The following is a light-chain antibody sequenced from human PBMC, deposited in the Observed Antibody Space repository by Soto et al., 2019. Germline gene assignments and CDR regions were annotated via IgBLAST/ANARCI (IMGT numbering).Light chain of an antibody. CDR2: EVT. Sequence: QSALTQPPSASGSPGQSVTISCTGTSSDVGGYNYVSWYQQYPGKAPKLMIYEVTKRPSGVPDRFSGSKSGNTASVAVSGLQAEDEADYYCSPYAGSNNLVFGGGTKLPVL. J-gene: IGLJ2*01. V-gene: IGLV2-8*01. CDR1: SSDVGGYNY. CDR3: SPYAGSNNLV.